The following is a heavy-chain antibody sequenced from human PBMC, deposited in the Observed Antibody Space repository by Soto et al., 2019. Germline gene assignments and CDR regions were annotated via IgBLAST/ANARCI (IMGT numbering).Heavy chain of an antibody. CDR2: VRYHGAT. D-gene: IGHD1-1*01. Sequence: SETLSLTCAVYGGPLGPDYCSWIRQSPGRGLEWIGEVRYHGATNYNPSLRGRATVSVDMSKNQFSLKLTSLTAADTAVYYCARGGTWPTSFDPWGPGTLVTVSS. J-gene: IGHJ5*02. CDR1: GGPLGPDY. V-gene: IGHV4-34*01. CDR3: ARGGTWPTSFDP.